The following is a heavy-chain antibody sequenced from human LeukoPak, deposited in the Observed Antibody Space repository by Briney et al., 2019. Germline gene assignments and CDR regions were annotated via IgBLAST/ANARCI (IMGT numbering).Heavy chain of an antibody. CDR1: GGSISSGSYY. CDR3: ARDHNTAMVPHYDY. Sequence: SETLSLTCTVSGGSISSGSYYWSWIRQPAGKGLEWIGRIYTSGSTNYNPSLKSRVTISVDTSKNQFSLKLSSVTAADTAVYYCARDHNTAMVPHYDYWGQGTLVTVSS. D-gene: IGHD5-18*01. V-gene: IGHV4-61*02. J-gene: IGHJ4*02. CDR2: IYTSGST.